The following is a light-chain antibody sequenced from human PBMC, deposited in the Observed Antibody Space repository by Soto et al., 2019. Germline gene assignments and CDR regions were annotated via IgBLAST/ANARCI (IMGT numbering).Light chain of an antibody. V-gene: IGKV3-20*01. CDR2: GAA. CDR1: QCVSSSY. CDR3: QHYQSCT. J-gene: IGKJ4*02. Sequence: VVLTHSPSILALSPGARATPSFRASQCVSSSYFAWYQHKPGQAPRLLIHGAASRVTGIPDRFSGSASGTDFTLTITRVDPEDFAVYYCQHYQSCTFGGGTKVDTK.